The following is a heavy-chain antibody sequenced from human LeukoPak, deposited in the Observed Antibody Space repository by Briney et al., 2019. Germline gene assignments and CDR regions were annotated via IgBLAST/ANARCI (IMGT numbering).Heavy chain of an antibody. Sequence: SETLSLTCTVSGGSISSRNYYWGWIRQPPGQGLQWIGSIYYSGSTYYNPSLKSRVTISVDTSKNQFSLKLSSVTAADTAVYYCARTTEAHSWRTRYYDYYMDVWGKGTTVTVSS. CDR1: GGSISSRNYY. CDR2: IYYSGST. CDR3: ARTTEAHSWRTRYYDYYMDV. V-gene: IGHV4-39*07. D-gene: IGHD6-13*01. J-gene: IGHJ6*03.